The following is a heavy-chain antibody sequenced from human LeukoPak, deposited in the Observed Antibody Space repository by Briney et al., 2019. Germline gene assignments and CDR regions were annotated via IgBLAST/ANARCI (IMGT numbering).Heavy chain of an antibody. V-gene: IGHV3-48*04. CDR3: AREGTAMARPTFYYYYYMDV. J-gene: IGHJ6*03. Sequence: GGSLRLSCAASGFTFSSYSMNWVRQAPGKGLEWVSYISSSSSTIYYADSVKGRFTISRDNAKNSLYLQMNSLRAEDTAVYYCAREGTAMARPTFYYYYYMDVWGKGTTVTVSS. CDR2: ISSSSSTI. CDR1: GFTFSSYS. D-gene: IGHD5-18*01.